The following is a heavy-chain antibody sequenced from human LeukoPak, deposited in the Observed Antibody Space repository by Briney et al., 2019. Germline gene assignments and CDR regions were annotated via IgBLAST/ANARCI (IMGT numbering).Heavy chain of an antibody. CDR3: ARLWGGRFCSGPNCYPEWFDP. V-gene: IGHV4-59*01. CDR1: ADSISNFY. J-gene: IGHJ5*02. CDR2: MYHSGSP. D-gene: IGHD2-15*01. Sequence: SETLSLTCTVSADSISNFYWSWIRQPPGKGLEWIGYMYHSGSPNYTPSLKSRVTMSVDTSRSQFSLKLSSVTAADTAVYYCARLWGGRFCSGPNCYPEWFDPWGQGTLVTVYS.